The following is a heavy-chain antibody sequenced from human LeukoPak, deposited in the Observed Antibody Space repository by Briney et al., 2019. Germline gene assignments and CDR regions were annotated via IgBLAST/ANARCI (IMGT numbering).Heavy chain of an antibody. CDR1: GFTFSSYV. J-gene: IGHJ6*02. D-gene: IGHD3-9*01. CDR2: ISYDGSNK. CDR3: AKEGYDILTGYSAPEYYYYYGMDV. Sequence: GGSLRHSCAASGFTFSSYVMHWVRQAPGKGLEWVAVISYDGSNKYYADSVKGRFTISRDNSKNTLYLQMNSLRAEDTAVYYCAKEGYDILTGYSAPEYYYYYGMDVWGQGTTVTVSS. V-gene: IGHV3-30*18.